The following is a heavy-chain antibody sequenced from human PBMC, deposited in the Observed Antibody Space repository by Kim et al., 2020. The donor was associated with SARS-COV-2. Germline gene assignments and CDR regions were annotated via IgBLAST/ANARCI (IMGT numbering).Heavy chain of an antibody. J-gene: IGHJ4*02. V-gene: IGHV1-2*05. CDR3: AGVGRTYAHDY. D-gene: IGHD1-26*01. Sequence: ASVKVSCKASGYTFTDYYIHWVRQAPGQGLEFMGRIDPNTGGTNSAHHFQGRVTMTRDTSISTAHLELSGLTSDDTVLYYCAGVGRTYAHDYWGQGSLVTVSS. CDR1: GYTFTDYY. CDR2: IDPNTGGT.